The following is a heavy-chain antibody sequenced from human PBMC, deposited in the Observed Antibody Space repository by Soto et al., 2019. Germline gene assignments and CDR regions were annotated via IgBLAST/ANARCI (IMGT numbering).Heavy chain of an antibody. CDR3: ARGGFGEYYFDY. J-gene: IGHJ4*02. CDR2: ISSSSSYI. CDR1: GFTFSSYS. V-gene: IGHV3-21*01. Sequence: EVQLVESGGGLVKPGGSLRLSCAASGFTFSSYSMNWVRQAPGKGLEWVSSISSSSSYIYYADSVKGRFTISRDNAKNSRYLQMNSLRAEDTAVYYCARGGFGEYYFDYWGQGTLVTVSS. D-gene: IGHD3-10*01.